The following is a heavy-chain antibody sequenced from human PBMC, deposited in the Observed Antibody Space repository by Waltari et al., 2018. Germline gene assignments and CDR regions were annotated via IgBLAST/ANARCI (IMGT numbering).Heavy chain of an antibody. J-gene: IGHJ4*02. V-gene: IGHV4-39*01. CDR2: IFYSGST. D-gene: IGHD3-10*01. CDR3: ARLDNYDSGSYGFDW. Sequence: QLQLQESGPGLVKPSETLSLTCTVSGGSISSSRYYWGWIRQPPGKGLEWIGSIFYSGSTYYNPSLKSRVTMSVDTSKNQFSLRLTSVTAADTAVYYCARLDNYDSGSYGFDWCGQGTLVTVSS. CDR1: GGSISSSRYY.